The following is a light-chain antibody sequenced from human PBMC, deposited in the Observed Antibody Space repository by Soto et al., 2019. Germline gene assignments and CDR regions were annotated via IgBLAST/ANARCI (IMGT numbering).Light chain of an antibody. CDR2: DAS. Sequence: EIVLTQSPATLSLSPGERATLSCRACQSVSSYLAWYQQKPGQAPRLLIYDASNRATGIPARFSGSGSGTDFTLTISSLEPEDFAVYYCQQRSNLITFGQGTRLEIK. V-gene: IGKV3-11*01. CDR3: QQRSNLIT. CDR1: QSVSSY. J-gene: IGKJ5*01.